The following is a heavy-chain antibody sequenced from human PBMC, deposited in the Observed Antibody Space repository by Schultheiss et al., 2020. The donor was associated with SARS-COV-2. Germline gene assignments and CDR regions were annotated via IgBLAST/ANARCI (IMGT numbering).Heavy chain of an antibody. CDR3: ARVRRTMGGSDY. D-gene: IGHD1-1*01. V-gene: IGHV4-34*01. CDR2: INHSGST. J-gene: IGHJ4*02. CDR1: GGSFSDYY. Sequence: SQTLSLTCAVYGGSFSDYYWNWIRQPPGKGLEWIGEINHSGSTNYNPSLKSRVTMSVDTSKNQFSLKLSSVTAADTAVYYCARVRRTMGGSDYWGQGTLVTVSS.